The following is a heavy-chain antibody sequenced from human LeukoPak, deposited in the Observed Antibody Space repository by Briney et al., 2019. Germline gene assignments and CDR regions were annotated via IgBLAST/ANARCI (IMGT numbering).Heavy chain of an antibody. CDR1: GFTFSGST. V-gene: IGHV3-73*01. D-gene: IGHD6-13*01. CDR2: IRSKANSYAT. Sequence: GGSLKLSCAASGFTFSGSTMHWVRQASGKGLEWVGRIRSKANSYATEYAASVKGRFTISRDDSKNTAYLQMNSLKTEDTAVYYCTRVSSSCLDPFDYGGQGTRVTVSS. CDR3: TRVSSSCLDPFDY. J-gene: IGHJ4*02.